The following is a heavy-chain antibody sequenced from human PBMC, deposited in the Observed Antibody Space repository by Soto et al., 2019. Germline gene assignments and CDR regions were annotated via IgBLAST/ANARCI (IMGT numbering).Heavy chain of an antibody. CDR3: AREGPDSGDYAAFDI. J-gene: IGHJ3*02. CDR2: IIPIFGTA. D-gene: IGHD4-17*01. V-gene: IGHV1-69*01. Sequence: QVQLVQSGAEVKKPGSSVKGSCKASGGTFSSYAISWVRQAPGQGLEWMGGIIPIFGTANYAQKFQGRVKITADDSTSTAYMALSSLRSEATAVYYCAREGPDSGDYAAFDIWGQGTMVTVSS. CDR1: GGTFSSYA.